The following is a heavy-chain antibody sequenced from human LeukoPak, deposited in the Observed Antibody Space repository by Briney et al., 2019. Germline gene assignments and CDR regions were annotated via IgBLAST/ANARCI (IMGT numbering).Heavy chain of an antibody. CDR3: ASMFDYYDSTGREGLDF. D-gene: IGHD3-22*01. J-gene: IGHJ4*02. Sequence: PSETLSLTCTVSAGSIRSTNYYWGWIRQPPGKGLEWIGTIYYSGGTYYNPSLKSRVTISVDTSKNQFSLRLKSVTAADTAVYYCASMFDYYDSTGREGLDFWGQGTLVTVSS. CDR2: IYYSGGT. V-gene: IGHV4-39*01. CDR1: AGSIRSTNYY.